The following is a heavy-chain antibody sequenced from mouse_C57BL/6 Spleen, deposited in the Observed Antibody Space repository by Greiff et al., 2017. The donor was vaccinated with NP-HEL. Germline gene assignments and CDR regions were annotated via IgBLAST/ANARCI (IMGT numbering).Heavy chain of an antibody. CDR3: TPYGNRFAY. V-gene: IGHV14-4*01. D-gene: IGHD2-1*01. CDR2: IDPENGDT. J-gene: IGHJ3*01. Sequence: VQLKQSGAELVRPGASVKLSCTASGFNIKDDYMHWVKQRPEQGLEWIGWIDPENGDTEYASKFQGKATITADTSSTTAYLQLSSLTSEDTAVYYCTPYGNRFAYWGQGTLVTVSA. CDR1: GFNIKDDY.